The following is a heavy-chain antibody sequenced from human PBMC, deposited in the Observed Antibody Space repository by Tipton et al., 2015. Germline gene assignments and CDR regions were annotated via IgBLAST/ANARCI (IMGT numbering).Heavy chain of an antibody. CDR1: GYTFTSYY. D-gene: IGHD6-13*01. Sequence: QSGAEVKKPGASVKVSCKASGYTFTSYYMHWVRQAPGQGLEWMGIINPSGGSTSYAQKFQGRVTMTRDTSTSTVYMDLRSLRSDDTAVYYCARDRVSSRAMDVWGQGTTVTVSS. J-gene: IGHJ6*02. CDR3: ARDRVSSRAMDV. V-gene: IGHV1-46*01. CDR2: INPSGGST.